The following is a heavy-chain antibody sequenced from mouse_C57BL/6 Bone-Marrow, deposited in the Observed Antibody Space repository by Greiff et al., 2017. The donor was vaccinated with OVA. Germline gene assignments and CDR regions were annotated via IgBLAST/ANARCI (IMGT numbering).Heavy chain of an antibody. CDR3: ARGDYDYRYFDY. CDR1: GYAFTNYL. D-gene: IGHD2-4*01. V-gene: IGHV1-54*01. J-gene: IGHJ2*01. Sequence: VKLMESGAELVRPGTSVKVSCKASGYAFTNYLIEWVKQRPGQGLEWIGVINPGSGGTNYNEKFKGKATLTADKSSSTAYMQLSSLTSEDSAVYFCARGDYDYRYFDYWGQGTTLTVSS. CDR2: INPGSGGT.